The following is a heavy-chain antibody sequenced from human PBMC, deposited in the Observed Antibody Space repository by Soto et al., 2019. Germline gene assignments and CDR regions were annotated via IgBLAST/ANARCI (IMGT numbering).Heavy chain of an antibody. J-gene: IGHJ2*01. CDR2: IIPIFGTA. CDR1: GGTFSSYA. V-gene: IGHV1-69*01. D-gene: IGHD3-22*01. Sequence: QVQLVQSGAEVKKPGSSVKVSCKASGGTFSSYAISWVRQAPGQGLEWMGGIIPIFGTANYAQKFQGRVKITADESTSTAYMELSSLRSEDTAVYYCASSSPLPYDSSGYYWYFDLWGRGTLVTVSS. CDR3: ASSSPLPYDSSGYYWYFDL.